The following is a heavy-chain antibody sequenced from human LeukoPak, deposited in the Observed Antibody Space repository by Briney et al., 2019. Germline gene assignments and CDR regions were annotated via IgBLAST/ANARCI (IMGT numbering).Heavy chain of an antibody. CDR1: GFTFSSYA. V-gene: IGHV3-23*01. D-gene: IGHD1-26*01. Sequence: GGSLRLSCAASGFTFSSYAMSWVRQAPGKGLEWVSAISGSGGSTYYADSVKGRFTISRDNSKNTLYLQMNSLRAEDTAVYYCAKADDDLGDSGSYFGYSTTFQLDYWGQGTLVTVSS. CDR3: AKADDDLGDSGSYFGYSTTFQLDY. CDR2: ISGSGGST. J-gene: IGHJ4*02.